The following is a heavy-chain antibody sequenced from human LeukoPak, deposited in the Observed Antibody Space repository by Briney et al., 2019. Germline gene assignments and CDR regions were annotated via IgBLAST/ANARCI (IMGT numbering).Heavy chain of an antibody. J-gene: IGHJ4*02. CDR1: GGSFSGYY. CDR3: AREGAPRLYFDY. V-gene: IGHV4-34*01. CDR2: INHSGST. Sequence: SETLSLTCAVYGGSFSGYYWSWIRQPPGKGLEWIGEINHSGSTNYNPSLKSRVTISVDTSKNQFSLRLSSVTAADTAVYYCAREGAPRLYFDYWGQGTLVTVSS. D-gene: IGHD3-16*01.